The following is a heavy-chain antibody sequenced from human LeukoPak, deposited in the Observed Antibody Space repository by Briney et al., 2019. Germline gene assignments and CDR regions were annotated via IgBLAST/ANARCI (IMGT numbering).Heavy chain of an antibody. CDR1: GFTFSSYA. D-gene: IGHD3-3*01. J-gene: IGHJ4*02. V-gene: IGHV3-33*08. CDR3: ARSLFDYDFWSAHGY. CDR2: IWYDGSNK. Sequence: PGGSLRLSCAASGFTFSSYAMHWVRQAPGKGLEWVAVIWYDGSNKYYADSVKGRFTISRDNSKDTLYLQMNSLRAEDTAVYYCARSLFDYDFWSAHGYWGQGTLVTVSS.